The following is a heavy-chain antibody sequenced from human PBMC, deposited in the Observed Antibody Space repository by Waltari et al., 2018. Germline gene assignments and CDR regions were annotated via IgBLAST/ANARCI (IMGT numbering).Heavy chain of an antibody. V-gene: IGHV5-51*01. D-gene: IGHD3-3*01. J-gene: IGHJ3*01. Sequence: EVRLVQSRPEVRKPGESLNLSCEASGYRFSPYWIGWVRQTPEKGLEWIGIIYPGDSDTRYSPSFQGQVAISVDKSINTAYLQWSSVQASDTALYYCARHKDNYYTAHNAFDVWGQGTMVTVSS. CDR3: ARHKDNYYTAHNAFDV. CDR2: IYPGDSDT. CDR1: GYRFSPYW.